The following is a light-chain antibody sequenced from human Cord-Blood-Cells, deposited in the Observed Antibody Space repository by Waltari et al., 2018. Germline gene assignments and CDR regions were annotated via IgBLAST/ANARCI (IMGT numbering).Light chain of an antibody. CDR3: QQRSNWPWT. J-gene: IGKJ1*01. CDR1: QSVSSY. V-gene: IGKV3-11*01. Sequence: EIVLTQSTAPLSLSPGERATLSCRASQSVSSYLAWYQQKPGQAPRLLIYDASNRATGIPARFSGSGSGTDFTLTISSLEPEDFAVYYCQQRSNWPWTFGQGTKVEIK. CDR2: DAS.